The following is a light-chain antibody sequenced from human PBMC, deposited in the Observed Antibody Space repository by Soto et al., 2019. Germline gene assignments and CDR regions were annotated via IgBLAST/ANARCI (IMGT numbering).Light chain of an antibody. CDR1: QSISRY. CDR2: DAF. J-gene: IGKJ3*01. CDR3: QQSHSPPFT. V-gene: IGKV1-39*01. Sequence: DLQMTQSPSSLSASVGDRVTITCRASQSISRYLTWYQQKPGKAPKLLIYDAFTLQSGGPSRFSGSGSGTDFTLTIGSLQPEDFAIYYCQQSHSPPFTFGPGTKVDIK.